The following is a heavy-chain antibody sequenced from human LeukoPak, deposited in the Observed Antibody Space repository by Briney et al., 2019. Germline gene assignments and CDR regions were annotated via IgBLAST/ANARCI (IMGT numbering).Heavy chain of an antibody. Sequence: SETLSLTCTVSGDSISSYYWSWIRQPPGKGLEWIGYIYYSGSTSYNPSLKSRVTISVDTSKNQISLKVRSATAADTAVYYCARDWFTRLGELSPDRAFDYWGQGTLVTVSS. D-gene: IGHD3-16*02. CDR2: IYYSGST. CDR1: GDSISSYY. J-gene: IGHJ4*02. CDR3: ARDWFTRLGELSPDRAFDY. V-gene: IGHV4-59*01.